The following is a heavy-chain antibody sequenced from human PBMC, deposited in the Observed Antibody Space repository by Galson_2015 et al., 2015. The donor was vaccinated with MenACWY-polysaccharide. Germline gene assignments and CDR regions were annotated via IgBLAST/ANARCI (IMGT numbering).Heavy chain of an antibody. CDR2: ITANSATT. V-gene: IGHV3-23*01. D-gene: IGHD6-13*01. CDR1: AFAFANYD. Sequence: SLRLSCAASAFAFANYDMTRVRQAPGMGLDWVSSITANSATTYYANSVKGRFTISRDNSKNTLYLHMNSLRAGDTAVYYCAWDYRMGISGTYFGPWGQGTLVTVSS. CDR3: AWDYRMGISGTYFGP. J-gene: IGHJ5*02.